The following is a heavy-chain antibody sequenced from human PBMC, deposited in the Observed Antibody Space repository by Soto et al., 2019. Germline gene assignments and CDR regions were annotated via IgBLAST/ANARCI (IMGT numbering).Heavy chain of an antibody. D-gene: IGHD2-15*01. V-gene: IGHV1-18*01. CDR1: GYTFTIYG. J-gene: IGHJ6*02. CDR2: ISGYNGNT. CDR3: ARVTSSQDGVDV. Sequence: QVHLVQSGAEVKKPGASVKVSCKASGYTFTIYGISWVRQAPGQRLEWMGWISGYNGNTNYAQKLQGRVTMTTDTSTTTAYIELRSLRSDDTAVYYCARVTSSQDGVDVWGQGTRVTVSS.